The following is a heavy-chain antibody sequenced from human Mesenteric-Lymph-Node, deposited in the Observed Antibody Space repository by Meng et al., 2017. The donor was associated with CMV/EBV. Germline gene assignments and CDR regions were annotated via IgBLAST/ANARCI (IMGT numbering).Heavy chain of an antibody. CDR3: ARADFWSEN. J-gene: IGHJ4*02. CDR2: IYSGGDA. CDR1: GFFVTTNY. V-gene: IGHV3-66*01. D-gene: IGHD3-3*01. Sequence: GGSLRLSCAASGFFVTTNYMGWVRQAPGKGLEWVSVIYSGGDAYYGGSVKGRFTISRDNAKNSLYLQMNSLRAEDTAVYYCARADFWSENWGQGTLVTVSS.